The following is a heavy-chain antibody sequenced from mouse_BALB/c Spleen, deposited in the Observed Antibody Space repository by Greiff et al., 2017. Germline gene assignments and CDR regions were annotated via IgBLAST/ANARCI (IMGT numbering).Heavy chain of an antibody. CDR3: ARSYYYGSSYEEGAMDY. V-gene: IGHV5-17*02. Sequence: EVHLVESGGGLVQPGGSRKLSCAASGFTFSSFGMHWVRQAPEKGLEWVAYISSGSSTIYYADTVKGRFTISRDNPKNTLFLQMTSLRSEDTAMYYCARSYYYGSSYEEGAMDYWGQGTSVTVSS. CDR1: GFTFSSFG. D-gene: IGHD1-1*01. CDR2: ISSGSSTI. J-gene: IGHJ4*01.